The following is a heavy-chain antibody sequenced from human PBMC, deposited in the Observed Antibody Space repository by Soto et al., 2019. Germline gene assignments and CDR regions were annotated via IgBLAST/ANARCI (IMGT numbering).Heavy chain of an antibody. D-gene: IGHD2-21*01. CDR2: MNPNSGNT. Sequence: ASVKFSCKASGYTFTSYDINWVRQATGQGLEWMGWMNPNSGNTGYAQKFKGRVTMTRKTSISTAYMELSSLRSEDTAVYYCAICGGEDPDAFDIWGEGTMVTVS. J-gene: IGHJ3*02. CDR1: GYTFTSYD. V-gene: IGHV1-8*01. CDR3: AICGGEDPDAFDI.